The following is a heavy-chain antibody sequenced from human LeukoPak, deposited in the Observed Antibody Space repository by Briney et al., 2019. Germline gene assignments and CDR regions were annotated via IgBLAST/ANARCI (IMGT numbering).Heavy chain of an antibody. CDR1: GFTFSSYS. D-gene: IGHD5-12*01. V-gene: IGHV3-48*04. CDR3: ARINGYSGYSDY. CDR2: ISYSSTI. Sequence: GGSLRLSCVGSGFTFSSYSMNWVRQAPGKGLEWVSYISYSSTIYYADSVKGRFTISRDNAKNSLYLQMNSLSAEDTAVYYCARINGYSGYSDYWGQGTLVTVSS. J-gene: IGHJ4*02.